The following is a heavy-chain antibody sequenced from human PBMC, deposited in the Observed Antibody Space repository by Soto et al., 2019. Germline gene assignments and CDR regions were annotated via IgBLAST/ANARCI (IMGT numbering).Heavy chain of an antibody. D-gene: IGHD3-22*01. V-gene: IGHV4-59*01. CDR2: VYYTGST. J-gene: IGHJ4*02. Sequence: LSRTCTVSGDYISTFYWGWMRQSPGKELEWIGYVYYTGSTNYNPSLKSRVTISVDRSKNQFSLKLTSANAADTAVYYCARGRTVRNYADDSSDYFYFFDYWGQGTQVTVSS. CDR3: ARGRTVRNYADDSSDYFYFFDY. CDR1: GDYISTFY.